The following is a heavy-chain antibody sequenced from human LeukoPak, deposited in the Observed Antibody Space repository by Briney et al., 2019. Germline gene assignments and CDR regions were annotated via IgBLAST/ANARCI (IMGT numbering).Heavy chain of an antibody. V-gene: IGHV3-74*01. D-gene: IGHD4-17*01. CDR3: AKAPTEYGDYVDY. Sequence: PGGSLRLSCAASGFTFSSYWMHWVRQAPGKGLVWVSRINSDGSSTSYADSVKGRFTISRDNSKNTLYLQMNSLRAEDTAVYYCAKAPTEYGDYVDYWGQGSLVTVSS. J-gene: IGHJ4*02. CDR2: INSDGSST. CDR1: GFTFSSYW.